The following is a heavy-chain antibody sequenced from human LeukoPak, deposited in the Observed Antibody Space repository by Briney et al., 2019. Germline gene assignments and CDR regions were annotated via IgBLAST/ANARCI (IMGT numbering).Heavy chain of an antibody. CDR1: GGTFSSYA. Sequence: ASVKVSCKASGGTFSSYAISWVRQAPGQGLEWMGGIIPIFGTANYAQKFQGRVTITADESTSTAYMELSSLRSEDTAVYYCAIRESHYYDSSGYYHASDIWGQGTMVTVSS. CDR3: AIRESHYYDSSGYYHASDI. D-gene: IGHD3-22*01. J-gene: IGHJ3*02. CDR2: IIPIFGTA. V-gene: IGHV1-69*13.